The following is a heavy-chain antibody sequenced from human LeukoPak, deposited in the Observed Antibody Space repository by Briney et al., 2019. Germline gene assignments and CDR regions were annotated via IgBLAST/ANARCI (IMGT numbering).Heavy chain of an antibody. CDR3: AKDSRRESYMDV. CDR1: GFTFSSYA. Sequence: GRSLRLSCAASGFTFSSYAMHWVRQAPGKGLEWVAVISYDGSNKYYADSVKGRFTISRDNSKNTLYLQMNSLRAEDTAVYYCAKDSRRESYMDVWGKGTTVTVSS. CDR2: ISYDGSNK. J-gene: IGHJ6*03. V-gene: IGHV3-30-3*01.